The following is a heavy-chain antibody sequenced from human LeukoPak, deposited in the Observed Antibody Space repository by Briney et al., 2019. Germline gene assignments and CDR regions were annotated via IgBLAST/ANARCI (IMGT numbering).Heavy chain of an antibody. CDR2: ISYDGSNK. Sequence: GGSLRLSCAASGFTVSSNYMSWVRQAPGKGLEWVAVISYDGSNKYYADSVKGRFTISRDNSKNTLYLQMNSLRAEDTAVYYCAKDLPVDTAMAGAFDIWGQGTMVTVSS. D-gene: IGHD5-18*01. V-gene: IGHV3-30*18. J-gene: IGHJ3*02. CDR3: AKDLPVDTAMAGAFDI. CDR1: GFTVSSNY.